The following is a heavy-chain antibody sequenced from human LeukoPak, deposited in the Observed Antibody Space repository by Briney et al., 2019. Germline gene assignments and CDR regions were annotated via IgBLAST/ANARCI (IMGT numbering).Heavy chain of an antibody. V-gene: IGHV3-74*01. CDR3: ARDWDSSGFYLYYFDY. Sequence: PGGSLRLSCAASGFTFSSYWMHWVRQAPGKGLVWVSRINSDGSSTSYADSVKGRFTISRDNAKNTLYLQMNSLRAEDTAVYYCARDWDSSGFYLYYFDYWGQGTLVTVSS. D-gene: IGHD3-22*01. CDR2: INSDGSST. J-gene: IGHJ4*02. CDR1: GFTFSSYW.